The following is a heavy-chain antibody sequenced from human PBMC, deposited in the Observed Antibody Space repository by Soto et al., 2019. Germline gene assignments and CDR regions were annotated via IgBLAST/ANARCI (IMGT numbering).Heavy chain of an antibody. CDR2: IIPIFGTA. CDR1: GVTFSSYA. Sequence: QVQLVQSGAEVKKPGSSVKVSCKASGVTFSSYAISWVRQATGQGLEWMGGIIPIFGTANYSQKFQGRVTITADESTSTAYMELSSLRSEDTAVYYCATQGLPNYCDYGMDVWGQWTTVTVPS. D-gene: IGHD5-18*01. J-gene: IGHJ6*02. V-gene: IGHV1-69*12. CDR3: ATQGLPNYCDYGMDV.